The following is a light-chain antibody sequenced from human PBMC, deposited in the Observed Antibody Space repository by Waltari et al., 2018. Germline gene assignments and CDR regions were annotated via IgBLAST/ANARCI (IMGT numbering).Light chain of an antibody. CDR2: KTT. CDR3: YSAAGKTVE. J-gene: IGLJ2*01. CDR1: MVPQKY. Sequence: SYELTQPSSLSVSPGQTARITCSGDMVPQKYIRWFQQKPGQAPVLVIYKTTKRPSGIPDRLSGSTSGGTATLTIGGARVEDEADYYCYSAAGKTVEFGAGTKLTVL. V-gene: IGLV3-27*01.